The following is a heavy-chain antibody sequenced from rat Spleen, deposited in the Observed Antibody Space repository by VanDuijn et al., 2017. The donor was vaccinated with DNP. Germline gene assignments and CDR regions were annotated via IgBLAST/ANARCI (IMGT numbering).Heavy chain of an antibody. V-gene: IGHV3-1*01. CDR3: ARWSDYFDY. CDR2: ISYSGST. Sequence: EVQLQESGPGLVEPSQSLSLTCSVTGYSITSCCRWTWIRKFPGHKLEWVGHISYSGSTTYNPSLKSRISITRDTSKNQFFLHLKSVTTEDTATDYCARWSDYFDYWGQGVMVTVSS. CDR1: GYSITSCC. J-gene: IGHJ2*01.